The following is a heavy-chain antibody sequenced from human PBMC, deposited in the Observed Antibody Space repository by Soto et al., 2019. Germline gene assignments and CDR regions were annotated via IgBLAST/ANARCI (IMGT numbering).Heavy chain of an antibody. D-gene: IGHD5-12*01. Sequence: SVKVSCKASGGTFSSYTISWVRQAPGQGLEWMGRIIPILGIANYAQKFQGRVTITADKSTGTAYMELSSLRSEDTAVYYCARSIVATISPFSPWDVWGQGTTVTVSS. J-gene: IGHJ6*02. CDR3: ARSIVATISPFSPWDV. V-gene: IGHV1-69*02. CDR2: IIPILGIA. CDR1: GGTFSSYT.